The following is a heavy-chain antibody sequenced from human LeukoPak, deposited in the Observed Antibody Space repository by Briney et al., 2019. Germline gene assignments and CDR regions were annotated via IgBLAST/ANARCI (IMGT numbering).Heavy chain of an antibody. J-gene: IGHJ4*02. CDR3: ARGRGNIVVVATTVSPYFDY. CDR1: GFTFSSYN. V-gene: IGHV3-48*04. D-gene: IGHD2-15*01. CDR2: ISSSTNTM. Sequence: GGSLRLSCAASGFTFSSYNMDWVRQAPGKGLEWISYISSSTNTMYYADSVKGRFTISRDNAKNSLFLQMNSLRAEDTAVYYCARGRGNIVVVATTVSPYFDYWGQGILVTVSS.